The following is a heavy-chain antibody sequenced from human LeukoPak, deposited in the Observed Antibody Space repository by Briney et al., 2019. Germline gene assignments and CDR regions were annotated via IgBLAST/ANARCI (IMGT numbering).Heavy chain of an antibody. J-gene: IGHJ4*02. V-gene: IGHV3-74*03. Sequence: GGSLRLSCAASGFTFSSYWMHWVRQSPGKGLVWVSRINSDGSSTKYADSVKGRFTISRDNAKNTLYVQMNNLRAEDTAVYYCARVDPKAPGDYSWGRGTLVTVSS. CDR1: GFTFSSYW. CDR3: ARVDPKAPGDYS. D-gene: IGHD2-2*03. CDR2: INSDGSST.